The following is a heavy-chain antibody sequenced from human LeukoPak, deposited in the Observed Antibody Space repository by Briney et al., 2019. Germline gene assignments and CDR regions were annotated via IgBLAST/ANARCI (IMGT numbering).Heavy chain of an antibody. CDR1: GFTFSSYA. CDR2: ISDSGGST. J-gene: IGHJ4*02. CDR3: AKDSKVAYYFDY. D-gene: IGHD5-12*01. Sequence: AGGSLRLSCAASGFTFSSYAMSWVRQAPGKGLEWVSAISDSGGSTYYADSVKGRFTISRDNSKNTLYLQMNSLRAEDTAVYYCAKDSKVAYYFDYWGQGTLVTVSS. V-gene: IGHV3-23*01.